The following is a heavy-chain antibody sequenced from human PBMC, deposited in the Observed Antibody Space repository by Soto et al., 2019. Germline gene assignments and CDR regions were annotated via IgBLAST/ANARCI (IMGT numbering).Heavy chain of an antibody. J-gene: IGHJ6*02. CDR2: INPNSGET. V-gene: IGHV1-2*02. CDR3: GRERPFLRGGPAWGMDV. Sequence: QVILVQSGAEVKKPGASVKVSCKASGYTFIDYFIHWLRQAPGQGLEWMGWINPNSGETKFAQTFQGRGTTTRGTSTRTALLELNRLRSDDTAMYYCGRERPFLRGGPAWGMDVWGQGTTVTVSS. D-gene: IGHD3-16*01. CDR1: GYTFIDYF.